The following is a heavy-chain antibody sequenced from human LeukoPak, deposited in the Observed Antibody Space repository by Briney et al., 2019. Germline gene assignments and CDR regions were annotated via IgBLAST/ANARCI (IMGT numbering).Heavy chain of an antibody. J-gene: IGHJ3*02. V-gene: IGHV5-10-1*01. CDR1: GYSFTGYW. CDR3: ARHTYYYDSSGYPVAFDI. Sequence: LGESLKISCKGSGYSFTGYWISWVRQMPGKGLEWMGRIDPSDSYTNYSPSFQGHVTISADKSISTAYLQWSSLKASDTAMYYCARHTYYYDSSGYPVAFDIWGQGTMVTVSS. CDR2: IDPSDSYT. D-gene: IGHD3-22*01.